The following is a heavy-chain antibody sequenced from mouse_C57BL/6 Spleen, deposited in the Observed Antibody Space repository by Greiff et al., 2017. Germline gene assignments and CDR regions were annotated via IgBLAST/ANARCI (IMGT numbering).Heavy chain of an antibody. CDR1: GFTFSSYA. CDR2: LSDGGSYT. J-gene: IGHJ1*03. V-gene: IGHV5-4*01. CDR3: ARDNYGSSYGYFDV. Sequence: EVQLVESGGGLVKPGGSLKLSCAASGFTFSSYAMSWVRQTPEKRLEWVATLSDGGSYTYYPDNVKGRFTISRDNAKNNLYLQMSHLKSEDTAMYYCARDNYGSSYGYFDVWGTGTTVTVSS. D-gene: IGHD1-1*01.